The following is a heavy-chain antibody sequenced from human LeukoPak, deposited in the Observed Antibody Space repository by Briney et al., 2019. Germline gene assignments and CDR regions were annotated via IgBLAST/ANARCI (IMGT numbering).Heavy chain of an antibody. CDR1: GGSISSSSYY. D-gene: IGHD5-18*01. J-gene: IGHJ4*02. Sequence: SETLSLTCTVSGGSISSSSYYWGWIRQPPGKGLEWIGSIYYSGSTYYNPSLKSRVTISVDTSKNQFSLKLSSVTAADTAVYYCARQDTAMVPVECYFDYWGQGTLVTVSS. CDR3: ARQDTAMVPVECYFDY. CDR2: IYYSGST. V-gene: IGHV4-39*01.